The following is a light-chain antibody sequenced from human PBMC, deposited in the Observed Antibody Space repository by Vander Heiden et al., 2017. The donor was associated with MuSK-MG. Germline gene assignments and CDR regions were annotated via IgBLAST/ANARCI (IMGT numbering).Light chain of an antibody. V-gene: IGKV1-33*01. CDR3: QQYDSLPFT. CDR2: DAS. Sequence: DIQMTQSPSSLSASVGDRVTITCQASQDISNYLNWYQQKPGKAPKLLIYDASNLQTGVPSRFSGSGSGTDFTFSINSLQPEDFATYSCQQYDSLPFTFGHGTKVDIK. CDR1: QDISNY. J-gene: IGKJ3*01.